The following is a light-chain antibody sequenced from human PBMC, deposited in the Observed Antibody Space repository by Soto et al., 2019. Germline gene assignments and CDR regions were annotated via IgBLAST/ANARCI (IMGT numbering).Light chain of an antibody. Sequence: QSALTQPPSASGSPGQSVTISCTGTSSDVGGYNLVSWYQQHPGKAPKLMIYEVTKRPSGVPDRFSGSKSGNTASLTVSGLQAEDEADYYCSSYAGNNNLIFGGGTKVTVL. CDR1: SSDVGGYNL. CDR3: SSYAGNNNLI. V-gene: IGLV2-8*01. J-gene: IGLJ2*01. CDR2: EVT.